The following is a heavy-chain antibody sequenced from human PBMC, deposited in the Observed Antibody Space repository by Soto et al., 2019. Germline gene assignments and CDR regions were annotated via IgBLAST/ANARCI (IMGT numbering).Heavy chain of an antibody. D-gene: IGHD3-3*01. CDR1: GGTFSSYA. CDR3: ASAITIFGVVYYGMDV. Sequence: SVKVSCKASGGTFSSYAISWVRQAPGQGLEWMGGIIPIFGTANYAQKFQGRVTITADESTSTAYMELSSLRSEDTAVYYCASAITIFGVVYYGMDVWGQGTTVTVSS. CDR2: IIPIFGTA. V-gene: IGHV1-69*13. J-gene: IGHJ6*02.